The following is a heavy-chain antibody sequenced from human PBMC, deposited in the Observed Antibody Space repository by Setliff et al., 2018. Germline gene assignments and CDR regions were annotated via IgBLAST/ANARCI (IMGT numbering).Heavy chain of an antibody. D-gene: IGHD6-19*01. CDR2: IYYSGSTS. J-gene: IGHJ4*02. CDR3: ARGRAGHSGH. V-gene: IGHV4-31*03. CDR1: GGSISSGGYY. Sequence: PSETLSLTCTVSGGSISSGGYYWSWIRQHPGKGLEWIGYIYYSGSTSYYNPSLKSRVTISVDTSKNQFSLKLSSVTAAVTAVYYCARGRAGHSGHWGQGTLVTVSS.